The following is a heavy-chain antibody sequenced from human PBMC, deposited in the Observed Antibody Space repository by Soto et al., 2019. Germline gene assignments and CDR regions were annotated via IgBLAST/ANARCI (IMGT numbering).Heavy chain of an antibody. V-gene: IGHV1-18*01. CDR3: EKDSGARAEYVQD. CDR2: MSPLKGNS. D-gene: IGHD4-17*01. CDR1: GYTFTSYG. J-gene: IGHJ1*01. Sequence: QVQMVQSGPEVKKPGASVKVSCKASGYTFTSYGISWVRQAPGQGLEWMGWMSPLKGNSHYSQNLQDRLTMTTDTSTTTAFMEMRGITYDDTAVYYCEKDSGARAEYVQDWGQGKLVTVSS.